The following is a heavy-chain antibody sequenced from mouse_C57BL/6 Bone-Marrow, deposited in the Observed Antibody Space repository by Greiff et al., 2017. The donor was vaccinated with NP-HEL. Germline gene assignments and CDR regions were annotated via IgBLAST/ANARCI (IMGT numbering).Heavy chain of an antibody. D-gene: IGHD1-1*01. CDR1: GYTFTSYT. V-gene: IGHV1-4*01. CDR3: ARQSYYGSSYYAMDY. CDR2: INPSSGYT. J-gene: IGHJ4*01. Sequence: VHLVESGAELARPGASVKMSCKASGYTFTSYTMHWVKQRPGQGLEWIGYINPSSGYTKYNQKFKDKATLTADKSSSTAYMQLSSLTSEDSAVYYCARQSYYGSSYYAMDYWGQGTSVTVSS.